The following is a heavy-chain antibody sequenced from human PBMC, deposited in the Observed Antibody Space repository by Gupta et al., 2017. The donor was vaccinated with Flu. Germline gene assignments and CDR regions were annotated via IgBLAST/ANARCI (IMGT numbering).Heavy chain of an antibody. CDR2: IFPGSGTT. CDR1: TISSDG. V-gene: IGHV1-69*04. D-gene: IGHD3-10*02. Sequence: TISSDGITCVRQAPGQWLKWMGRIFPGSGTTKYAQNFQGRFTFTADISPSTVFMELSSLRFEDTAVYYCARRAQDMLVPPASWFDPWGQGTLVTVSS. J-gene: IGHJ5*02. CDR3: ARRAQDMLVPPASWFDP.